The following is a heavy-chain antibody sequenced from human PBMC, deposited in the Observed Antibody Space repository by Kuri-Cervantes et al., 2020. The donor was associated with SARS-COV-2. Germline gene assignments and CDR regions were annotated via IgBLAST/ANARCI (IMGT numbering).Heavy chain of an antibody. CDR2: INHSGST. V-gene: IGHV4-34*01. CDR1: GGSFSGYY. CDR3: ASLGYGGNLHFDY. J-gene: IGHJ4*02. D-gene: IGHD4-23*01. Sequence: ESLKISCAVYGGSFSGYYWSWIRQPPGKGLEWIGEINHSGSTNYNPSLKSRVTISVDTSKNQFSLKLSSVTAADTAVYYCASLGYGGNLHFDYWGQGTLVTVSS.